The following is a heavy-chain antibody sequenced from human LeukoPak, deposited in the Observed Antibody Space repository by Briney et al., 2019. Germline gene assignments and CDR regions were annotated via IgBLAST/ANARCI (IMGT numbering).Heavy chain of an antibody. Sequence: PSETLSLTCSVSGGSISSYYWSWIRQPAGKGLEWIGRIYISGSTSGSTNYNPSLKSRVTMSVDTSKNQFSLELSSVTAADTAVYYCARGIYYDYYMDVWGKGTTVTVSS. J-gene: IGHJ6*03. V-gene: IGHV4-4*07. CDR3: ARGIYYDYYMDV. CDR1: GGSISSYY. CDR2: IYISGSTSGST.